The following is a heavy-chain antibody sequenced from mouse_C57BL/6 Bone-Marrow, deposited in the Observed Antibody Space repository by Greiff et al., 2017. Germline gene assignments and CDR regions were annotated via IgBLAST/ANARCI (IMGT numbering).Heavy chain of an antibody. V-gene: IGHV5-4*03. Sequence: EVKLQESGGGLVKPGGSLKLSCAASGFTFSSYAMSWVRQTPEKRLEWVATISDGGSYTYYPDNVKGRFTISRDNAKNNRYLQMSHLKSEDTAMYYCASPVYWGQGTTLTVSS. CDR1: GFTFSSYA. J-gene: IGHJ2*01. CDR3: ASPVY. CDR2: ISDGGSYT.